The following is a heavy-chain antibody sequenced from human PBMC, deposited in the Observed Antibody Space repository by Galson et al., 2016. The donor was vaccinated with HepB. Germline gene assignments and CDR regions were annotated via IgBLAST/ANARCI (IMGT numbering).Heavy chain of an antibody. CDR2: INWNGGST. D-gene: IGHD5-18*01. J-gene: IGHJ6*02. V-gene: IGHV3-20*04. Sequence: SLRLSCAASGFSFHEYGMTWVRQAPGKGLEWVSGINWNGGSTSYADSVKGRFTISRDNAKNSLYLQMNSLRVEDTAFYYCAREVYSYVSGALDVWGQGTTVTVSS. CDR1: GFSFHEYG. CDR3: AREVYSYVSGALDV.